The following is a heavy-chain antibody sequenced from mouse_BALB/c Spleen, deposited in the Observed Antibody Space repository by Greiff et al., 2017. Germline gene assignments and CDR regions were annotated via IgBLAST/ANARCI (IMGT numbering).Heavy chain of an antibody. D-gene: IGHD1-1*01. J-gene: IGHJ3*01. Sequence: EVKLMESGPGLVKPSQSLSLTCTVTGYSITSDYAWNWIRQFPGNKLEWMGYISYSGSTSYNPSLKSRISITRDTSKNQFFLQLNSVTTEDTATYYCARSVLLRSAWFAYWGQGTLVTVSA. CDR2: ISYSGST. V-gene: IGHV3-2*02. CDR3: ARSVLLRSAWFAY. CDR1: GYSITSDYA.